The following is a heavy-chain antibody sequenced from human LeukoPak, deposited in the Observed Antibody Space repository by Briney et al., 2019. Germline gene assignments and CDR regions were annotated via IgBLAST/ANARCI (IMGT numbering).Heavy chain of an antibody. Sequence: GGSLRLSCAASRFTFSSYAMSWVRQAPGKGLEWVSGICGSGAGTYYADSVKGRFTISRDNSKNTLYLQMHSLRAEDTAVYYCARDAIRLPDYWGQGTLVTVSS. V-gene: IGHV3-23*01. D-gene: IGHD5-24*01. CDR2: ICGSGAGT. J-gene: IGHJ4*02. CDR3: ARDAIRLPDY. CDR1: RFTFSSYA.